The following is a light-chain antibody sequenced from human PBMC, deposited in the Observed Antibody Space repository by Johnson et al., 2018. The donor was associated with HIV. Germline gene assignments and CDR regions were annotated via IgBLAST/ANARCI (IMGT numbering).Light chain of an antibody. CDR2: ENN. J-gene: IGLJ1*01. CDR3: GTWDSSLSANV. CDR1: SSNIGNNY. Sequence: QSVLTQPPSVSAAPGQKVTISCSGSSSNIGNNYVSWYQQVPGTAPKLLIYENNKRPSGIPDRFSGSKSGTSATLGITGLQTGDEAVYYCGTWDSSLSANVLATETKVTVL. V-gene: IGLV1-51*02.